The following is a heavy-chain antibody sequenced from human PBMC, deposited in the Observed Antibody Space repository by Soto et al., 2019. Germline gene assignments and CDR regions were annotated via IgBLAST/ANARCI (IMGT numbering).Heavy chain of an antibody. J-gene: IGHJ5*02. Sequence: ASLKVSCKASGYTFTSYGISWVRQAPGQGLEWMGWISAYNGNTNYAQKLQGRVTMTTDTSTSTAYMELRSLRSDDTAVYYCARLEYSGYDFYWFDPWGQGTLVTVSS. V-gene: IGHV1-18*01. CDR2: ISAYNGNT. D-gene: IGHD5-12*01. CDR3: ARLEYSGYDFYWFDP. CDR1: GYTFTSYG.